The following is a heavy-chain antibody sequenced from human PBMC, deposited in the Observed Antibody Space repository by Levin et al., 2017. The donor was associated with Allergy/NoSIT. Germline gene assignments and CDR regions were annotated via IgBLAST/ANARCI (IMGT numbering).Heavy chain of an antibody. V-gene: IGHV3-13*04. Sequence: GESLKISCAASGFTFSSYDMHWVRQATGKGLEWVSAIGTAGDTYYPGSVKGRFTISRENAKNSLYLQMNSLRAGDTAVYYCAREFRYCSGGSCQTAAFDIWGQGTMVTVSS. CDR2: IGTAGDT. CDR1: GFTFSSYD. D-gene: IGHD2-15*01. CDR3: AREFRYCSGGSCQTAAFDI. J-gene: IGHJ3*02.